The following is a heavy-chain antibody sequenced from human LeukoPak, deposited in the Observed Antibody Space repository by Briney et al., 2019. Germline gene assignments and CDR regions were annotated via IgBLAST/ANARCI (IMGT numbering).Heavy chain of an antibody. CDR2: INPNSGGT. CDR1: GYTFTGYL. V-gene: IGHV1-2*02. Sequence: ASVKVSCKASGYTFTGYLLRWLLQAPGQGLEWMGWINPNSGGTNYAQKFQGRVTMTRDTSISTVYMELNRLTSDDTAVYYCARDWPAYRNGFDSWGQGTLVTVPS. CDR3: ARDWPAYRNGFDS. J-gene: IGHJ4*02. D-gene: IGHD2-8*01.